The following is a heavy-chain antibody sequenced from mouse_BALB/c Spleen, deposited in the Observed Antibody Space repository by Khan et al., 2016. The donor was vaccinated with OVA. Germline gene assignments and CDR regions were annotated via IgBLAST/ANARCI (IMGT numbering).Heavy chain of an antibody. Sequence: QVQLKESGAELVRPGVSVKISCKGSGYTFTDYAMHWVKQSHAQSLEWIGVISTYYGDADYNQKFKGKATLTVDNSSSTAYMELARLTSEDSAIYYCARGSGNSRFAYWGQGTLVTVSA. CDR2: ISTYYGDA. D-gene: IGHD1-3*01. CDR1: GYTFTDYA. CDR3: ARGSGNSRFAY. V-gene: IGHV1S137*01. J-gene: IGHJ3*01.